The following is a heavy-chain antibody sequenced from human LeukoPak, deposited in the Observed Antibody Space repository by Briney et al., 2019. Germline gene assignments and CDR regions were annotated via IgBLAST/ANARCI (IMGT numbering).Heavy chain of an antibody. CDR3: ARAQGHTNFDY. J-gene: IGHJ4*02. Sequence: SVKVSCKASGGTFSSYTISGVRQAPGQGLEWMGRIIPILGIANYAQKFQGRVTITADKSTSTAYMELSSLRSEDTAVYYCARAQGHTNFDYWGQGTLVTVSS. CDR1: GGTFSSYT. V-gene: IGHV1-69*02. CDR2: IIPILGIA. D-gene: IGHD2-21*01.